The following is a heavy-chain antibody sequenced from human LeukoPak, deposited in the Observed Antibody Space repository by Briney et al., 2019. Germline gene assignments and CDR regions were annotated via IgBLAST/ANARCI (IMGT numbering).Heavy chain of an antibody. V-gene: IGHV3-48*01. J-gene: IGHJ2*01. CDR3: ARDAAIGYFYFDL. CDR2: ISSSSSTI. Sequence: GRSLRLSCAASGFTFSSYSMNWVRQAPGKGLEWVSYISSSSSTIYYADSVKGRFTISRDNAKNSLYLQMNSLRAEDTAVYYCARDAAIGYFYFDLWGRGTLVTVSS. CDR1: GFTFSSYS.